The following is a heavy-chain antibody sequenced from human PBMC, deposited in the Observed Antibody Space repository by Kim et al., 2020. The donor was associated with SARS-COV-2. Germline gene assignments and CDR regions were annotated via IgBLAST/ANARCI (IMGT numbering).Heavy chain of an antibody. CDR3: AREIEGYKYDF. Sequence: ASVKVSCKPSGYRFSSHAIHWVRHAPGQRPEWMGWINVAKGNTRYSERFQARVTFTRDTSASTAYMDVSGLRSEDTAVYYCAREIEGYKYDFWGQGTMV. J-gene: IGHJ3*01. CDR1: GYRFSSHA. CDR2: INVAKGNT. V-gene: IGHV1-3*01. D-gene: IGHD5-12*01.